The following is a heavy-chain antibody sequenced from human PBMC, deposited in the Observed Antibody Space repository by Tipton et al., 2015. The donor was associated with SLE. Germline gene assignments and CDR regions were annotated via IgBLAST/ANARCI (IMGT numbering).Heavy chain of an antibody. Sequence: SLRLSCAASGFTFSSYGMHWVRQAPGKGLEWVAFIRYDGSNKYYADSVKGRFTISRDNSKNTLYLQMNSLRAEDTAVYYCAKDHGFFSGSPNWFDPWGQGTLVTVSS. D-gene: IGHD1-26*01. CDR2: IRYDGSNK. CDR1: GFTFSSYG. V-gene: IGHV3-30*02. CDR3: AKDHGFFSGSPNWFDP. J-gene: IGHJ5*02.